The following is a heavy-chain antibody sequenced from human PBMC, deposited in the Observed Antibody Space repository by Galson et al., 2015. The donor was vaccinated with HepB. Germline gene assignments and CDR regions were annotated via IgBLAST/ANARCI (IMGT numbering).Heavy chain of an antibody. CDR3: ARDKATGTIWGFDPTYGVDV. CDR1: GYTFTSNA. J-gene: IGHJ6*02. CDR2: INTDTGNP. Sequence: SVKVSCKASGYTFTSNALNWVRQAPGQGLEWMGWINTDTGNPIYAQGFTGRFVFPLDTSVSTAYLQISSLKAEDSAVYYCARDKATGTIWGFDPTYGVDVWGQGTTVTVSS. V-gene: IGHV7-4-1*02. D-gene: IGHD1/OR15-1a*01.